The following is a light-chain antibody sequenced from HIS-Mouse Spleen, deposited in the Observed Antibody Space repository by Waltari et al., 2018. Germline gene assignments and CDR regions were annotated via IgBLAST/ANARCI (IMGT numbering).Light chain of an antibody. Sequence: SYEQTQPPSVSVSPGQTASITCSGDKLGDKYACWYQQKPGQSPVLVIYQDSKRPSGIPERFSGSNSGNTATLTISGTQAMDEADYYCQAWDSSTANVVFGGGTKLTVL. CDR3: QAWDSSTANVV. CDR1: KLGDKY. J-gene: IGLJ2*01. CDR2: QDS. V-gene: IGLV3-1*01.